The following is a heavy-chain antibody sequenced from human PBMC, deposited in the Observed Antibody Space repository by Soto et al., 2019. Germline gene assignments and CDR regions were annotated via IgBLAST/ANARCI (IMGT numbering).Heavy chain of an antibody. V-gene: IGHV4-59*01. D-gene: IGHD2-2*01. CDR2: IYYSGST. CDR1: GGSISSYY. J-gene: IGHJ6*02. Sequence: SETLSLTCTVSGGSISSYYWSWIRQPPGKGLEWIGYIYYSGSTNYNPSLKSRVTISVDTSKNQFSLKLSSVTAADTAVYYCARLWRDIVVVAAGPDYYYYGMDVWGQGTTVTVYS. CDR3: ARLWRDIVVVAAGPDYYYYGMDV.